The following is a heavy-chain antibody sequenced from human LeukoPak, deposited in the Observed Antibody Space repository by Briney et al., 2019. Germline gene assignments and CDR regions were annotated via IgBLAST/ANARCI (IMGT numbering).Heavy chain of an antibody. J-gene: IGHJ4*02. CDR3: VRDEIVGTSLPHDV. CDR1: GYTFSDYY. Sequence: ASVKVSCKASGYTFSDYYIHWARQAPGQGFEWMGIINPNGGTSNYALKFEGRVTMTGDKSTSTVFMELSSLRSEDTAVYYCVRDEIVGTSLPHDVWGQGTLVTVSS. CDR2: INPNGGTS. V-gene: IGHV1-46*01. D-gene: IGHD1-26*01.